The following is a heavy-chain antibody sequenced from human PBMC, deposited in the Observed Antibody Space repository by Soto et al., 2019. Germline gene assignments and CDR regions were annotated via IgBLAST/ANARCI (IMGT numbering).Heavy chain of an antibody. J-gene: IGHJ3*02. V-gene: IGHV4-31*03. Sequence: SETLSLTCTVSGGSISSGGYYWSWIRQHPGKGLEWIGYIYYSGSTYYNPSLKSRVTISVDTSKNQFSLKLSSVTAADTAVYYCARGLRITIFGVVTQDAFDIWGQGTMVTVS. CDR1: GGSISSGGYY. CDR3: ARGLRITIFGVVTQDAFDI. CDR2: IYYSGST. D-gene: IGHD3-3*01.